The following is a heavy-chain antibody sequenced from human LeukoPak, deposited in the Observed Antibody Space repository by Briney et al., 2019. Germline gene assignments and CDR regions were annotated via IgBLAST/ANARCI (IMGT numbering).Heavy chain of an antibody. J-gene: IGHJ6*04. V-gene: IGHV4-38-2*01. CDR1: GYSIGSGFY. CDR2: IFHSEST. D-gene: IGHD3-10*01. CDR3: ARASGSYGSGSYYYSGMDV. Sequence: SETLSLTCAVSGYSIGSGFYWGWIRPPPGKGLEWIGSIFHSESTYYNPSLKSRVTISVDTSKNQFSLKLSSVTAADTALYYCARASGSYGSGSYYYSGMDVWGKGTTVTVSS.